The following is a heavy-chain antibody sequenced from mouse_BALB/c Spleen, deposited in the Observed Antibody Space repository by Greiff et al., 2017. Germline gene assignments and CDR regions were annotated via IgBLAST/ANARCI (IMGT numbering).Heavy chain of an antibody. CDR1: GYSITSGYY. CDR3: AKDPFLRGFAY. Sequence: VQLKESGPGLVKPSQSLSLTCSVTGYSITSGYYWNWIRQFPGNKLEWMGYISYDGSNNYNPSLKNRISITRDTSKNQFFLKLNSVTTEDTATYYCAKDPFLRGFAYWGQGTLVTVSA. D-gene: IGHD1-1*01. CDR2: ISYDGSN. V-gene: IGHV3-6*02. J-gene: IGHJ3*01.